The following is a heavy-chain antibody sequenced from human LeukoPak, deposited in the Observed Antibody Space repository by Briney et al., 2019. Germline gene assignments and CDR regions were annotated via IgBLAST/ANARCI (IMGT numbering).Heavy chain of an antibody. Sequence: GASVKVSCKASGYTFTGYYMHWVRQAPGQGLEWMGWINPNSGGTNYAQKFQGRVTMTRDTSTSTAYMELRSLRSDDTAVYYCARERRAGTIDYWGQGTLVTVSS. D-gene: IGHD3-3*01. J-gene: IGHJ4*02. CDR1: GYTFTGYY. CDR2: INPNSGGT. V-gene: IGHV1-2*02. CDR3: ARERRAGTIDY.